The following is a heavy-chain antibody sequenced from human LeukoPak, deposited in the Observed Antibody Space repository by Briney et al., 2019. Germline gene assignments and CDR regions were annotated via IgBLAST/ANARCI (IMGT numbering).Heavy chain of an antibody. CDR1: GFTFDDYS. J-gene: IGHJ6*02. CDR2: ISGDGGGT. Sequence: GGSLRLSCAASGFTFDDYSMHWARQAPGKGLEGVSLISGDGGGTYYADSVKGRFTIPRDNSKNSLYLQMHSLRTEDTALYYCAKDFYYGSGWTTFYYYYYGMDVWGQGTTVTVSS. D-gene: IGHD3-10*01. CDR3: AKDFYYGSGWTTFYYYYYGMDV. V-gene: IGHV3-43*02.